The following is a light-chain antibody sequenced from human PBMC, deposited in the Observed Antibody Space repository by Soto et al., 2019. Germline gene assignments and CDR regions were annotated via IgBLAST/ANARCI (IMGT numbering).Light chain of an antibody. V-gene: IGKV1-5*03. Sequence: DIQMTQSPSTLSAAVGDKVTITCRASQSISNWLAWYQQKPGKAPKLLIYQASSLESGVPGRFSGSGSGTEFILTISNLQPDDFATYYCQQYNKTFGQWTKVEIK. CDR2: QAS. J-gene: IGKJ1*01. CDR3: QQYNKT. CDR1: QSISNW.